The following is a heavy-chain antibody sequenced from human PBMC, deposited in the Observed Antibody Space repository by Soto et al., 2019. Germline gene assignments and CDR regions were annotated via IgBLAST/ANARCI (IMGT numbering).Heavy chain of an antibody. Sequence: QVQLQESGPGLVKPSETLSLTCTVSGGSISSYYWSWIQQPPGKGLEWIGYIYYSGNTNYNPSLKSRVTISVDTSKNQFSLKLSSVTAADTAVYYCARRYGYSFDYWGQGTLVTVSS. J-gene: IGHJ4*02. CDR1: GGSISSYY. V-gene: IGHV4-59*08. D-gene: IGHD1-1*01. CDR3: ARRYGYSFDY. CDR2: IYYSGNT.